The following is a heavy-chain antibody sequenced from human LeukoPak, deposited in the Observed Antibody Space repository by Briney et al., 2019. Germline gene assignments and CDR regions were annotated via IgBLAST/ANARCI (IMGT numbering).Heavy chain of an antibody. Sequence: SETLSLTCAVYGGSFSGYYWSWIRQPPGKGLEWIGEINHSGSTNYNPSLKSRVTISVDTSKNQFSLKLSSVTAADTAVNYCGGGNGGSGRADYWGQGTLVTVSS. CDR1: GGSFSGYY. CDR2: INHSGST. D-gene: IGHD3-10*01. J-gene: IGHJ4*02. V-gene: IGHV4-34*01. CDR3: GGGNGGSGRADY.